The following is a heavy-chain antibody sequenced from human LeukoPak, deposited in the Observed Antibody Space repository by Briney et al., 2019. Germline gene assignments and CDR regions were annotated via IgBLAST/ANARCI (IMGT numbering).Heavy chain of an antibody. Sequence: ASVKVSCKASGGTFSSYAISWVRQAPGQGLEWMGGIIPIFGTANYAQKFQGRVTITADESTSTAYMELSSLRSEDTAVYYCARTDDYGDYGGFDPWGQGTLVTVSS. D-gene: IGHD4-17*01. CDR1: GGTFSSYA. CDR2: IIPIFGTA. V-gene: IGHV1-69*13. J-gene: IGHJ5*02. CDR3: ARTDDYGDYGGFDP.